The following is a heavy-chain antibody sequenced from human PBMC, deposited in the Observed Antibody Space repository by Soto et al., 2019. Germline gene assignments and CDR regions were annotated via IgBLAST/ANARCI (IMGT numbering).Heavy chain of an antibody. Sequence: SETLSLTCTVSGGSVSSGSYYWSWIRQPPGKGLEWIGYIYYSGSTNYNPSLKSRVTISVDTSKNQFSLKLSSVTAADTAVYYCARDTRTDSIPANMDYYYYYGMDVWGQGTTVTVSS. V-gene: IGHV4-61*01. CDR3: ARDTRTDSIPANMDYYYYYGMDV. CDR1: GGSVSSGSYY. J-gene: IGHJ6*02. CDR2: IYYSGST. D-gene: IGHD3-22*01.